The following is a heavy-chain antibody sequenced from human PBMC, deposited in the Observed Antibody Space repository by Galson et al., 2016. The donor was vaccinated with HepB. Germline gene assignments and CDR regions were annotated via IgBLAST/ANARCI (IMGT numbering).Heavy chain of an antibody. D-gene: IGHD2/OR15-2a*01. CDR1: GFTFSSYG. CDR3: AKDRLTGWGSMQDC. Sequence: SLRLSCAASGFTFSSYGMSWVRQAPGKGLEWVSGIVGSSDNTRYGGSVQGRYAGSVQGRFTISRDNSKNMLYLQMNSLRADDTAIYYCAKDRLTGWGSMQDCWGQGTLVTVSS. CDR2: IVGSSDNT. V-gene: IGHV3-23*01. J-gene: IGHJ4*02.